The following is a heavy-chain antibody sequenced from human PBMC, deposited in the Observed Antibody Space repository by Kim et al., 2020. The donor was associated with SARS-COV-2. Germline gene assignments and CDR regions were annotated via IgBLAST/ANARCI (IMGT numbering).Heavy chain of an antibody. V-gene: IGHV4-39*07. CDR1: GGSISSSSYY. Sequence: SETLSLTCTVSGGSISSSSYYWGWIRQPPGKGLEWIGSIYYSGSTYYNPSLKSRVTISVDTSKNQFSLTLSSVTAADTAVYYCARDPMPYYYGSGSYYY. J-gene: IGHJ6*01. CDR3: ARDPMPYYYGSGSYYY. CDR2: IYYSGST. D-gene: IGHD3-10*01.